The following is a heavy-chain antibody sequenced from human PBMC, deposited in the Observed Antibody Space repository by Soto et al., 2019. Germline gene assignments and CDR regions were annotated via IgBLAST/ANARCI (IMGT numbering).Heavy chain of an antibody. CDR3: ARDEYDYIWGSYRLYYFDY. CDR2: ISAYNGNT. V-gene: IGHV1-18*01. J-gene: IGHJ4*02. CDR1: GYTFTSYG. D-gene: IGHD3-16*02. Sequence: ASVKVSCKASGYTFTSYGISWVRQAPGQGLEWMGWISAYNGNTNYAQKLQGRVTMTTDTSTSTAYMELRSLRSDDTAVYYCARDEYDYIWGSYRLYYFDYWGQGTLVTVSS.